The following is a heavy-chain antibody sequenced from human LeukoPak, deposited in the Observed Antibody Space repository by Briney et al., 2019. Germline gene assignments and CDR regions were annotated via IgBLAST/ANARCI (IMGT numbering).Heavy chain of an antibody. CDR2: IYHSGST. CDR3: ARADIRSGYYPAHFDY. Sequence: PSQTLSLTCAVSGGFISSGGYSWSWIRQPPGKGLEWIGYIYHSGSTYYNPSLKSRVTISVDRSKNQFSLKLSSVTAADTAVYYCARADIRSGYYPAHFDYWGQGTLVTVSS. J-gene: IGHJ4*02. V-gene: IGHV4-30-2*01. CDR1: GGFISSGGYS. D-gene: IGHD3-22*01.